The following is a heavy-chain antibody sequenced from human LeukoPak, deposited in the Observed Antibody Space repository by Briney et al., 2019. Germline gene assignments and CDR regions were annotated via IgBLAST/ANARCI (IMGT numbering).Heavy chain of an antibody. V-gene: IGHV1-2*02. CDR1: GYTFTGYY. D-gene: IGHD3-10*01. CDR3: ARGNFYGSSTFDY. CDR2: INPNSGGT. J-gene: IGHJ4*02. Sequence: ASVKVSCKASGYTFTGYYMHWVRQAPGQGLEWMGWINPNSGGTNYAQKFQGRVTMTRDTSISTAYMELSRLRSDDTAVYYCARGNFYGSSTFDYWGQGTLVTVSS.